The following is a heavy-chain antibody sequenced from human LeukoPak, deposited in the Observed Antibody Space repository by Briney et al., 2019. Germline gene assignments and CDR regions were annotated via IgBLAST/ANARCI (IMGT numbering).Heavy chain of an antibody. D-gene: IGHD4-17*01. J-gene: IGHJ4*02. CDR2: IWYDGSNK. CDR1: GFTFSSYG. Sequence: GGSLRLSCAASGFTFSSYGMRWVRQAPGKGLEWVAVIWYDGSNKYYADSVKGRFTISRDNSKNTLYLQMNSLRAEDTAVYYCASLRVYGDYVDDYWGQGTLVTVSS. CDR3: ASLRVYGDYVDDY. V-gene: IGHV3-33*01.